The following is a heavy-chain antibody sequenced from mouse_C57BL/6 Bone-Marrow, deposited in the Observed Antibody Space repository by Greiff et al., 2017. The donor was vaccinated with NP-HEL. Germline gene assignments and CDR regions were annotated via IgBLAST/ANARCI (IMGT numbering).Heavy chain of an antibody. CDR1: GFNIKDDY. Sequence: EVQLQQSGAELVRPGASVKLSCTASGFNIKDDYMHWVKQRPEQGLEWIGWIDPENGDTEYASKFQGKATITADTSSNTAYLQLSSLTSEDTAVYYCTLWGLLAWYFDVWGTGTTVTVSS. V-gene: IGHV14-4*01. D-gene: IGHD2-3*01. CDR2: IDPENGDT. CDR3: TLWGLLAWYFDV. J-gene: IGHJ1*03.